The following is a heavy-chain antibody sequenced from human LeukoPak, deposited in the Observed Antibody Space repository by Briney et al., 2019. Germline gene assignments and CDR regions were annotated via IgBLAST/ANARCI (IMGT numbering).Heavy chain of an antibody. Sequence: ASVTVSCKSSGYTFNSYGITWVRQAPGQGLEWMGWIHTYNGHTNYAQKLQGRVTMTTDTSTSTAYMELRSLRSDDTAVYYCARDIGPDDFWSGYAFDYWGQGTLVTVSS. CDR2: IHTYNGHT. D-gene: IGHD3-3*01. CDR1: GYTFNSYG. V-gene: IGHV1-18*01. CDR3: ARDIGPDDFWSGYAFDY. J-gene: IGHJ4*02.